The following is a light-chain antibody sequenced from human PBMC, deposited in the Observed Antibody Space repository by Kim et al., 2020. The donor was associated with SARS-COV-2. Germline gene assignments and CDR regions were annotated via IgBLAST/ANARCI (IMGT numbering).Light chain of an antibody. Sequence: SMLPGKRATLSCRASQSVSIPLGWYQQKPGQAPRLLIYDASNRATGIPARFSGSGSGTDFTLTIGSLEPEDFAIYYCQQRNSYVTFGQGTKVDIK. J-gene: IGKJ1*01. V-gene: IGKV3-11*01. CDR3: QQRNSYVT. CDR1: QSVSIP. CDR2: DAS.